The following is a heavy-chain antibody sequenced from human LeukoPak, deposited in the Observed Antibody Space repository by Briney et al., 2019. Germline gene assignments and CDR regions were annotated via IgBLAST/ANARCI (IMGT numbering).Heavy chain of an antibody. CDR1: GFSLSSFQ. V-gene: IGHV3-48*03. D-gene: IGHD2-8*01. CDR3: ARDGTTNRYNWFDS. J-gene: IGHJ5*01. Sequence: GGSLRLSCAASGFSLSSFQMKWVRQAPGKGLEWISYISDSGTTEYYADSVKGRFTISRDNAKNSLYLQMNSLTGEDTALYYCARDGTTNRYNWFDSWGQGTLVTVSS. CDR2: ISDSGTTE.